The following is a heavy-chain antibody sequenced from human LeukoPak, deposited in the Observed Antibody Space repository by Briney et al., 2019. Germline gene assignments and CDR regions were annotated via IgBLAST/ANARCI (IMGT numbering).Heavy chain of an antibody. CDR1: GGSSSSYY. V-gene: IGHV4-59*01. D-gene: IGHD5-24*01. J-gene: IGHJ4*02. Sequence: KPSETLSLTCTVSGGSSSSYYWSWIRQPPGKGLEWIGYIHYSGSTNYNPSLKSRVPILVDTSKNQFSLRLSSVTAADTAVYYCARSGGDRVEMPTIIDYWGQGTLVTVSS. CDR2: IHYSGST. CDR3: ARSGGDRVEMPTIIDY.